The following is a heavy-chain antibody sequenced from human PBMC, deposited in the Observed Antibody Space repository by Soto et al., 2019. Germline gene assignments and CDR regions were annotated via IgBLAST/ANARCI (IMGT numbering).Heavy chain of an antibody. CDR2: INAVNGNT. Sequence: GASVKVSCKASGYTFTSYAMHWVRQAPGQRLEWMGWINAVNGNTKYSQKFQGRVTITRDTSASTAYMELSSLRSEDTAVYYCARNLMDYDILTGYYRAYYFDYWGQGTLVTVSS. CDR1: GYTFTSYA. D-gene: IGHD3-9*01. J-gene: IGHJ4*02. V-gene: IGHV1-3*01. CDR3: ARNLMDYDILTGYYRAYYFDY.